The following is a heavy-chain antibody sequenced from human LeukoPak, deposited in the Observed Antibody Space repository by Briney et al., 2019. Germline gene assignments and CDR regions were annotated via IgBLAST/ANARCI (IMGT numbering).Heavy chain of an antibody. J-gene: IGHJ2*01. Sequence: SETLSLTCAVYGGSFSGYYWSWIRQPPGKGLEWIGEINHSGSTNYNPSLKSRVTISVDTSKNQFSLKLSSVTAADTAVYYCARYSSGWYFRRPQNWYFDLWGRGTLVTVSS. V-gene: IGHV4-34*01. CDR3: ARYSSGWYFRRPQNWYFDL. CDR1: GGSFSGYY. D-gene: IGHD6-19*01. CDR2: INHSGST.